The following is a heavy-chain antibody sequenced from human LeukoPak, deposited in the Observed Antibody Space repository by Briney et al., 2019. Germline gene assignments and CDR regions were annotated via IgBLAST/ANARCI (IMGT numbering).Heavy chain of an antibody. Sequence: ASVKVSCKASGYTFTSYGISWVRQAPGQGLEWMGWISAYNGNTNYAQKLQGRVTMTTDTSTSTAYMELRSLRSDDTAVYYCARGGYYDSSGYSPVGWYFDLWGRGTLVTVSS. CDR2: ISAYNGNT. J-gene: IGHJ2*01. D-gene: IGHD3-22*01. CDR3: ARGGYYDSSGYSPVGWYFDL. V-gene: IGHV1-18*01. CDR1: GYTFTSYG.